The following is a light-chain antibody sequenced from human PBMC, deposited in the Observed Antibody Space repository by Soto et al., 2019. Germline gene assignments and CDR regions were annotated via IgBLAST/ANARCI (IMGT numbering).Light chain of an antibody. CDR1: QIVGGDT. J-gene: IGKJ5*01. Sequence: EIVLTQSPGTLSLSPGERATLSFRASQIVGGDTLAWFQQRPGQAPRLVIYGASNRAAGIPDRFSGSGSGTDFTLTVSRLEPEDFAVYYCQQYHWAPDTFGQGTRLEIK. V-gene: IGKV3-20*01. CDR3: QQYHWAPDT. CDR2: GAS.